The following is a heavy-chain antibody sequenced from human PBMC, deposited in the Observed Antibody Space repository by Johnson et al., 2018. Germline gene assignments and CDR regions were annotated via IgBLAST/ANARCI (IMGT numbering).Heavy chain of an antibody. J-gene: IGHJ3*02. CDR3: AKDEAYGDSPRDAFDI. Sequence: EVQLVETGGGLVQPGGSLRLSCAASGFTFSMYAMSWVRQAPGKGLEWVSGVSRRGDSTSYADSVRGRFTVSRDNSNNTLSLQMNSLRAKDAAFYYCAKDEAYGDSPRDAFDIWGQGTMVTVSS. V-gene: IGHV3-23*04. CDR1: GFTFSMYA. D-gene: IGHD4-17*01. CDR2: VSRRGDST.